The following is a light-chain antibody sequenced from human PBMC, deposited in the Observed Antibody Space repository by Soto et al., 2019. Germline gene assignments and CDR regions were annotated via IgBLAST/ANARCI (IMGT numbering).Light chain of an antibody. CDR1: QSISSS. V-gene: IGKV1-39*01. CDR2: TAT. Sequence: DIQMTQSPSSLYASFGDRVTITCRASQSISSSLNWYQQKPGKAPKVLVYTATSLQSGVPSRFRGSGSETNFTLTISDLQPEDFASYYCQQTYSSLAWTFGQGTKVEIK. CDR3: QQTYSSLAWT. J-gene: IGKJ1*01.